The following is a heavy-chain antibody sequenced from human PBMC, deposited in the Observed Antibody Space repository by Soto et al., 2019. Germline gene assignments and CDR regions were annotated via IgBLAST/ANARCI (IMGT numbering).Heavy chain of an antibody. D-gene: IGHD2-2*01. J-gene: IGHJ6*02. V-gene: IGHV3-30-3*01. CDR1: GFTFSSYA. Sequence: QVQLVESGGGVVQPGRSLRLSCAASGFTFSSYAMHWVRQAPGKGLEWVAVISYDGSNKYYADSVKGRFTIYRDNSKNTRYLQMNSLRAEDTAVYYCARGGYCISTSCYEGYYYYGMDVWGQGTTVTVSS. CDR3: ARGGYCISTSCYEGYYYYGMDV. CDR2: ISYDGSNK.